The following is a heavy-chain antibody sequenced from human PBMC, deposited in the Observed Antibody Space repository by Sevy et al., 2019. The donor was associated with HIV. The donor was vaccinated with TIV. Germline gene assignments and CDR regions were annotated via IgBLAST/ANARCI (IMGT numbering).Heavy chain of an antibody. V-gene: IGHV1-24*01. J-gene: IGHJ6*02. CDR1: GYTLTELS. CDR3: ATVSDFWSGYYPPGMDV. CDR2: FDPEDGET. Sequence: ASVKVSCKVSGYTLTELSMHWVRQAPGKGLEWMGGFDPEDGETIYAQKFQGRVTMTEVTSTDTAYMELSSLRSEDTAVYYCATVSDFWSGYYPPGMDVWGQGTTVTVSS. D-gene: IGHD3-3*01.